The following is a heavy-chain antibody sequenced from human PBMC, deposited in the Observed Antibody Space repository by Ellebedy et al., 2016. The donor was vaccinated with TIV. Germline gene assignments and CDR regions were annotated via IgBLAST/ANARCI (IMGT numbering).Heavy chain of an antibody. D-gene: IGHD3-10*01. CDR3: TRDAMVPTSYYYVMDV. CDR2: ISGYNGNT. V-gene: IGHV1-18*01. J-gene: IGHJ6*02. CDR1: GYTSSSYG. Sequence: AASVKVSCKASGYTSSSYGISWVRQAPGQGLEWMGWISGYNGNTNYAQNFQGRVTMITDTSTSIAYMELRSLRSDDTAEYYCTRDAMVPTSYYYVMDVWGQGTTVTVSS.